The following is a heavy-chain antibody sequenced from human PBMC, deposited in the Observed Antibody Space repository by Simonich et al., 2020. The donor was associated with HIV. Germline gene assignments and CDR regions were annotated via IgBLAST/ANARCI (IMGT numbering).Heavy chain of an antibody. V-gene: IGHV3-30*07. CDR2: ISYDGSNK. J-gene: IGHJ4*02. CDR3: ASGGSISSVWADDY. Sequence: QVQLVESGGGVVQPGRSLRLSCAASGFTFSSFARHWVRQAPGKGLVWVAVISYDGSNKYYADSVKGRFTISRDKSKNTLYLQMNSLRAEDTAVYYCASGGSISSVWADDYWGQGTLVTVSS. D-gene: IGHD3-16*01. CDR1: GFTFSSFA.